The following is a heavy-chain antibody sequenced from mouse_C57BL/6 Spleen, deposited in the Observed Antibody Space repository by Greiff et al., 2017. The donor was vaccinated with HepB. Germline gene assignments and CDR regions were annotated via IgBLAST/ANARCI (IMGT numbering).Heavy chain of an antibody. D-gene: IGHD1-1*02. J-gene: IGHJ2*01. CDR1: GFNVKDYY. V-gene: IGHV14-2*01. Sequence: VQLKESGAELVKPGASVKLSCTASGFNVKDYYMHWVKQRTEQGLEWIGRIDPEDGETKYAPNFQGKATITADTSSNTAYLQLSSLTSEDTAVYYCARASVGGVGFDYWGQGTTLTVSS. CDR2: IDPEDGET. CDR3: ARASVGGVGFDY.